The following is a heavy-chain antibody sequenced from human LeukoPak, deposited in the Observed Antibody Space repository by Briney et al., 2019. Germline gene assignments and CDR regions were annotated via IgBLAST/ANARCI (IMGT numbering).Heavy chain of an antibody. D-gene: IGHD3-3*01. CDR3: AKAHYDFWSGYWVFDY. J-gene: IGHJ4*02. CDR1: GFTFSSYA. Sequence: GASLRLSCAASGFTFSSYATSWARQAPGKGLEWVSAISGSGGSTYYADSVKGRFTISRDNSKNTLYLQMNSLRAEDTAVYYCAKAHYDFWSGYWVFDYWGQGTLVTVSS. CDR2: ISGSGGST. V-gene: IGHV3-23*01.